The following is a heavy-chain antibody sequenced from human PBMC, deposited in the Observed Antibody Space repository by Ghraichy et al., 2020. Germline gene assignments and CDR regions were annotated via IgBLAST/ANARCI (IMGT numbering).Heavy chain of an antibody. D-gene: IGHD3-22*01. CDR1: GFTVSSNY. CDR3: ASNYYDSSGSLGY. CDR2: IYSGGST. V-gene: IGHV3-66*01. Sequence: GALRLSCAASGFTVSSNYMSWVRQAPGKGLEWVSVIYSGGSTYYADSVKGRFTISRDNSKNTLYLQMNSLRAEDTAVYYCASNYYDSSGSLGYWGQGTLVTVSS. J-gene: IGHJ4*02.